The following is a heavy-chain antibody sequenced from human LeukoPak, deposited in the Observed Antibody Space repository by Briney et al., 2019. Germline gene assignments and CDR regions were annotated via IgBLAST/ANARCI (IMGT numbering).Heavy chain of an antibody. J-gene: IGHJ5*02. V-gene: IGHV4-4*07. CDR3: ARHQCSTSCYLGWFDP. D-gene: IGHD2-2*01. CDR2: IYMSGST. CDR1: GGSFSSYY. Sequence: PSETLSLTCTVSGGSFSSYYWNWVRQPAGKGLEWIGRIYMSGSTNYNPSLKSRVTISVDTSKNQFSLKLSSVTAADTAVYYCARHQCSTSCYLGWFDPWGQGTLVTVSS.